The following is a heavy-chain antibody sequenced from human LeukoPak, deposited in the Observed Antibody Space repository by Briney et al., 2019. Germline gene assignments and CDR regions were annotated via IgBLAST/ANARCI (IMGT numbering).Heavy chain of an antibody. CDR2: IYYSGSI. J-gene: IGHJ4*02. Sequence: SETLSLTCTVSGGSISSSNYYWGWVRQPPGKGLEWIGNIYYSGSIFYNPSLRSRITISVDTSKNQFSLKLRSVTAADTAVYYCARHYAYGSGTYVPFDYWGQGTLVTVSS. CDR3: ARHYAYGSGTYVPFDY. D-gene: IGHD3-10*01. V-gene: IGHV4-39*01. CDR1: GGSISSSNYY.